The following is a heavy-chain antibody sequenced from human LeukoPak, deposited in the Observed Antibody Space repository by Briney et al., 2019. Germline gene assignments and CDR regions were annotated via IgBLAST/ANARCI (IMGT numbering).Heavy chain of an antibody. D-gene: IGHD3-10*01. Sequence: GGSLRLSCAASGFTFSSYSMNWVRQAPGKGLEWVSSISSSSSYIYYADSVKGRFTISRDNAKNSLYLQMNSLRAEDTAVYYCARALLLWFGELAVPGSFDIWGQGTMVTVSS. V-gene: IGHV3-21*01. CDR1: GFTFSSYS. J-gene: IGHJ3*02. CDR3: ARALLLWFGELAVPGSFDI. CDR2: ISSSSSYI.